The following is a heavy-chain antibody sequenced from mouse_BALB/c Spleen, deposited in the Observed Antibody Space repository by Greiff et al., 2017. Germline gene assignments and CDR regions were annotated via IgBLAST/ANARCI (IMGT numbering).Heavy chain of an antibody. CDR3: AREGTRLYYYAMDY. V-gene: IGHV1S126*01. Sequence: VKLQESGAELMKPGASVKISCKATGYTFSSYWIEWVKQRPGHGLEWIGMIHPSDSETRLNQKFKDKATLTVDKSSSTAYMQLSSPTSEDSAVYYCAREGTRLYYYAMDYWGQGTSVTVSS. CDR2: IHPSDSET. CDR1: GYTFSSYW. D-gene: IGHD2-2*01. J-gene: IGHJ4*01.